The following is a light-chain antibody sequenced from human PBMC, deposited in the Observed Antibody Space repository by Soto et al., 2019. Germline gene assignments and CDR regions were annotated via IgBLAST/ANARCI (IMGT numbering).Light chain of an antibody. CDR3: QKYNSDPRT. CDR1: QGISNY. J-gene: IGKJ1*01. V-gene: IGKV1-27*01. CDR2: AAS. Sequence: DIQMTQSPASLSASLGDRVTITCGASQGISNYLDWYQQKPGKVPKLLIYAASTLQSGVPSRFSGSGSGTDSTLTISSLQPEDVATYYCQKYNSDPRTFGQGTKVDIK.